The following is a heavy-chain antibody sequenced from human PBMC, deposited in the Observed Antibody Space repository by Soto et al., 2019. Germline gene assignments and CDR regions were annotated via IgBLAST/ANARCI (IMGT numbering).Heavy chain of an antibody. Sequence: SETLSLTCAVSGGSFSGFYWSWIRQSPGRGLEWIGEINQSGSSNFNASRVTISVDTSKNQFSLELNSVTATDTAVYYCARHEVGFCSGGSCPYYFDYWGQGILVTVSS. V-gene: IGHV4-34*01. D-gene: IGHD2-15*01. CDR3: ARHEVGFCSGGSCPYYFDY. CDR2: INQSGSS. CDR1: GGSFSGFY. J-gene: IGHJ4*02.